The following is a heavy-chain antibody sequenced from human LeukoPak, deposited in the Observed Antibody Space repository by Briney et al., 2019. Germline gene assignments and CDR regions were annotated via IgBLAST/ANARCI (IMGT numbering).Heavy chain of an antibody. V-gene: IGHV3-48*03. CDR1: GFTFSYFE. D-gene: IGHD4-17*01. Sequence: GGSLRLSCAASGFTFSYFEMNWVRQAPGKGLEWLSYISLSGSTIYYADSVKGRFTISRDNAENSLYLQMNSLRDEDTAVYYCARGKIGYYYGDYDGYWGQGTLVTVSS. CDR3: ARGKIGYYYGDYDGY. CDR2: ISLSGSTI. J-gene: IGHJ4*02.